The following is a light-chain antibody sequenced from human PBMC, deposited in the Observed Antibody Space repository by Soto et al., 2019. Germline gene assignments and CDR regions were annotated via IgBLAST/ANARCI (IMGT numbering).Light chain of an antibody. CDR2: AAS. V-gene: IGKV1D-12*01. CDR3: QQGNSFPFS. J-gene: IGKJ3*01. Sequence: DIQMTQSPSSVSASVGDRVSITCRASQGISNWLAWYQQKPGRAPKLLVYAASSLQSGVSSRFSGSGYGSDFTLTISSLQAEDFATYNCQQGNSFPFSLGTGTKVDTK. CDR1: QGISNW.